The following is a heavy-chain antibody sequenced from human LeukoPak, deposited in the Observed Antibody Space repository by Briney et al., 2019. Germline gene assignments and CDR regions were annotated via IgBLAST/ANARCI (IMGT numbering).Heavy chain of an antibody. V-gene: IGHV3-53*01. CDR1: GFTVSSNY. CDR3: ARQGRYTYYYDSSGHISH. J-gene: IGHJ1*01. Sequence: GGSLRLSCAASGFTVSSNYMSWVRQAPGKGLQWVSVIYSGGSTYYADSVKGRFTISRDNSKNTLYLQMNSLRAEDTALYYCARQGRYTYYYDSSGHISHWGQGTLVTVSS. D-gene: IGHD3-22*01. CDR2: IYSGGST.